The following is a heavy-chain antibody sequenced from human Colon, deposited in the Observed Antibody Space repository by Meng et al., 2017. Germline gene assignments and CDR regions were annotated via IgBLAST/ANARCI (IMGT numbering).Heavy chain of an antibody. V-gene: IGHV4-4*01. CDR1: GDSIGNSKW. CDR2: ISNSGKT. CDR3: ARERMRELGLFDY. Sequence: SGPGLVQPPGTLSLPCAVSGDSIGNSKWWSWLRQSPGKGLEWIGEISNSGKTVYSPSLKSRVTISLDKSSNHFSLTLSPVTAADTAIYFCARERMRELGLFDYWGQGALVTVSS. D-gene: IGHD7-27*01. J-gene: IGHJ4*02.